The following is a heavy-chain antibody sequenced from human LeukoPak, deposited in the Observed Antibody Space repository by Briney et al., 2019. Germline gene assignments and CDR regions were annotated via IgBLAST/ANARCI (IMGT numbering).Heavy chain of an antibody. CDR1: GYRFTNYW. CDR3: ARHDNNSPPRPDY. J-gene: IGHJ4*02. V-gene: IGHV5-51*01. CDR2: IYPGDSDT. D-gene: IGHD1-1*01. Sequence: GESLKISCKGSGYRFTNYWIGWVRQMPGKGLEWMVIIYPGDSDTSYSPSFQGQVTISADKSISTAYLQWSSLKASDTAMYYCARHDNNSPPRPDYWGQGTLVTVSS.